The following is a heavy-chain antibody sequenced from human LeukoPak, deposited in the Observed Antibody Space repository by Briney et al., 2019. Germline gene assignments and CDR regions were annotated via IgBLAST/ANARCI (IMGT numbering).Heavy chain of an antibody. CDR3: AKDSNDYGDYNYFDF. D-gene: IGHD4-17*01. J-gene: IGHJ4*02. Sequence: PGGSLRLSCAASGFTFTGCHIHWVRQAPGKSLEWVALIWYDGSKTYYADSVKGRFTVSRDNSKNTLYLQMSSLRAEDTAVYYCAKDSNDYGDYNYFDFWGQGTLVTVSS. V-gene: IGHV3-33*06. CDR1: GFTFTGCH. CDR2: IWYDGSKT.